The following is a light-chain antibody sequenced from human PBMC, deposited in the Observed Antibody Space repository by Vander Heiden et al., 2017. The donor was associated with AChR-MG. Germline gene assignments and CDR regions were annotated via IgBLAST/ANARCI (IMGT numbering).Light chain of an antibody. CDR1: QDISNY. V-gene: IGKV1-33*01. J-gene: IGKJ5*01. CDR3: QQYDNLPTKT. CDR2: DAS. Sequence: DIQLTQSPSSLSASVGARVTITCQASQDISNYLNCYQQKPGKAPKLLIYDASNLETGVPLRFSGSGCWTDFTFTIISLQPEDIATYYCQQYDNLPTKTFGQGTRLEI.